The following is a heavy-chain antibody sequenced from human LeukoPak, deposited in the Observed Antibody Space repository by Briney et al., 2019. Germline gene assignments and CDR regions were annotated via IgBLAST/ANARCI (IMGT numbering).Heavy chain of an antibody. J-gene: IGHJ6*02. CDR3: ARGPWGLPLYYYYGMDV. CDR2: INHSGST. Sequence: PSETLSLTCAVYGGSLSGYYWSWIRQPPGKGLEWIGEINHSGSTNYNPSLKSRVTISVDTSKNQFSLKLSSVTAADTAVYYCARGPWGLPLYYYYGMDVWGQGTTVTVSS. CDR1: GGSLSGYY. V-gene: IGHV4-34*01. D-gene: IGHD7-27*01.